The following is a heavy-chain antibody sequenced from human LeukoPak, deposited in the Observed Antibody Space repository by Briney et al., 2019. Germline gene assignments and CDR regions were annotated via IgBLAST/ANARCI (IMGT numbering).Heavy chain of an antibody. CDR2: IISSSSTI. D-gene: IGHD4-17*01. V-gene: IGHV3-48*01. Sequence: GGSLRLSCAASGFTFSSYSMNWVRQAPGKGLEWVPYIISSSSTISYADSVKGRFTISRDNAKNSLFLQMNSLRAEDTAVYYCAAYGDYHYWGQGTLVTVSS. CDR3: AAYGDYHY. CDR1: GFTFSSYS. J-gene: IGHJ4*02.